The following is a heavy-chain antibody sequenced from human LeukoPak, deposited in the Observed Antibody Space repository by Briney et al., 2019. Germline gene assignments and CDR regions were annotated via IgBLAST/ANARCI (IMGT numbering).Heavy chain of an antibody. V-gene: IGHV1-8*01. CDR1: GYTFTSYD. D-gene: IGHD2-2*01. CDR2: MNPHSANA. CDR3: ARIPHRVPHNWFDP. J-gene: IGHJ5*02. Sequence: ASVKVSCKASGYTFTSYDINWVRQAAGQGLEWMGWMNPHSANAGYAQKFQGRVTMTRDTPISTAYMELSSLRSDDTAVYYCARIPHRVPHNWFDPWGQGTLVTVSS.